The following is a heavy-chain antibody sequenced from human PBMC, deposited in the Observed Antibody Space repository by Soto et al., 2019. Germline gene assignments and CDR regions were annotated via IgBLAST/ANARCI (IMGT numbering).Heavy chain of an antibody. CDR1: GGSISSGGYS. CDR2: IYHSGST. V-gene: IGHV4-30-2*01. J-gene: IGHJ4*02. CDR3: ARSEATGLDH. Sequence: PSETLSLTCAVSGGSISSGGYSWSWIRQPPGKGLEWIGYIYHSGSTYYNQSLKSRVTISVDKSKNHFSLKLSSVTAADTAVYYCARSEATGLDHWGQGTLVTVSS. D-gene: IGHD1-26*01.